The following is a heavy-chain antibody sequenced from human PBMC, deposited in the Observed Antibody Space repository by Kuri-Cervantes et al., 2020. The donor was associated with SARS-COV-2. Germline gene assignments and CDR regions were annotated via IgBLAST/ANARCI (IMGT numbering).Heavy chain of an antibody. CDR2: INHTGST. Sequence: SETLSLTCAVYGGSFNNYYWNWIRQPPGKGLEWIGEINHTGSTNYNPSLKNRVTISVDTSKNQFSLKLSSVTAADTAVYYCARDYSNYSAFDIWGQGTMVTVSS. V-gene: IGHV4-34*01. CDR3: ARDYSNYSAFDI. CDR1: GGSFNNYY. D-gene: IGHD4-11*01. J-gene: IGHJ3*02.